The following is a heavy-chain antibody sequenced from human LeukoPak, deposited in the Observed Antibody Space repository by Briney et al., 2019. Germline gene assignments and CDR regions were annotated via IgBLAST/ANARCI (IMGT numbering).Heavy chain of an antibody. J-gene: IGHJ4*02. CDR2: ISWNSGSI. D-gene: IGHD3-10*01. Sequence: PGGSLRLSCAASGFTFDDYAMHWVRQAPGKGLEWVSGISWNSGSIGYADSVKGRFTISRDNAKNSLYLQMNSLRAEDTALYYCAKGSRFGELLSNFDYWGQGTLVTVSS. CDR3: AKGSRFGELLSNFDY. CDR1: GFTFDDYA. V-gene: IGHV3-9*01.